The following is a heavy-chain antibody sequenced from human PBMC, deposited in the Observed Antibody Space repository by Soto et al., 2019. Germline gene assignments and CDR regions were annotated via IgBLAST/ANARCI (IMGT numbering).Heavy chain of an antibody. J-gene: IGHJ4*02. CDR1: GGSISSSSYY. CDR2: IYYSGST. Sequence: ETLSLTCTVSGGSISSSSYYWGWIRQPPGKGLEWIGSIYYSGSTYYNPSLKSRVTISVDTSKNQFSLKLSSVTAADTAVYYCARQGGERDIRHWGQGTLVTVSS. V-gene: IGHV4-39*01. D-gene: IGHD3-16*01. CDR3: ARQGGERDIRH.